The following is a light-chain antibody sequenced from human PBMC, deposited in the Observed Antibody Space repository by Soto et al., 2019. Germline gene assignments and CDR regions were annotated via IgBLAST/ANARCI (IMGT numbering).Light chain of an antibody. CDR1: QSVSSSY. J-gene: IGKJ4*01. CDR3: QHYRTS. Sequence: EIVLTQSPGTLSLSPGERATLSCRASQSVSSSYLAWYQQKPGQAPRQLIYGASSRATGIPDRFSGSGSGTYFTLTITRLGPEDFAVYYCQHYRTSFGGGTRVEIK. V-gene: IGKV3-20*01. CDR2: GAS.